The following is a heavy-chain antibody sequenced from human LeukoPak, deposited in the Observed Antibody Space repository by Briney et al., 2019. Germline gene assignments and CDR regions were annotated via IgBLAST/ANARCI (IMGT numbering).Heavy chain of an antibody. D-gene: IGHD6-13*01. CDR3: ARGKYSSFDS. CDR2: TYYRSKRSF. Sequence: SQTLSLTCDISGDSLFTNGVAWNWIRQSPSRGLEWLGRTYYRSKRSFEYALSVKSRIVINADTSKNQFSLQLGSVTPEDTAVYYCARGKYSSFDSWGQGTLVTVSS. CDR1: GDSLFTNGVA. V-gene: IGHV6-1*01. J-gene: IGHJ4*02.